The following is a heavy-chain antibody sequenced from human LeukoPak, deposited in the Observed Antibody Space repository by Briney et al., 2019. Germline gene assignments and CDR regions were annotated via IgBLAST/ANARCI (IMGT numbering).Heavy chain of an antibody. CDR1: GFTFSSYW. CDR2: IKQDGSEK. D-gene: IGHD2-2*01. V-gene: IGHV3-7*01. J-gene: IGHJ4*02. CDR3: ARGLSTSSTLGGY. Sequence: GGSLRLSCAASGFTFSSYWMSWVRQAPGKGLEWVANIKQDGSEKYYVDSVKGQFTISRDNAKNSLYLQMNSLRAEDTAVYYCARGLSTSSTLGGYWGQGTLVTVSS.